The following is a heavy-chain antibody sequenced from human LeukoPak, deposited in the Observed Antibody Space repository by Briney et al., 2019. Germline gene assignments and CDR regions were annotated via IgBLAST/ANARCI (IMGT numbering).Heavy chain of an antibody. V-gene: IGHV4-30-2*01. Sequence: PSQTLSLTCTVSGGSISSGGYYWSWIRQPPGKGLEWIGYIYHSGSTYYNPSLKSRVTISVDRSKNQFSLKLSSVTAADTAVYYCARAHEEFQNAFDIWGQGTMVTVSS. CDR1: GGSISSGGYY. CDR3: ARAHEEFQNAFDI. D-gene: IGHD3-10*01. CDR2: IYHSGST. J-gene: IGHJ3*02.